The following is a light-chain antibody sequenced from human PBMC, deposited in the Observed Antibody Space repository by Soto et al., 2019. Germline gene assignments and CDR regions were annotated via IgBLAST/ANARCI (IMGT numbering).Light chain of an antibody. CDR2: EDT. Sequence: QSVLTQPASMSGSPGQSITISCTGTSSDVGSYNLVSWYQQYPGKAPKLIINEDTKRPSGVSNRFSGSKSGNTASLTISGLQAEDEADYFCCSYADSYTWVFGGGTKLTVL. CDR1: SSDVGSYNL. V-gene: IGLV2-23*01. J-gene: IGLJ3*02. CDR3: CSYADSYTWV.